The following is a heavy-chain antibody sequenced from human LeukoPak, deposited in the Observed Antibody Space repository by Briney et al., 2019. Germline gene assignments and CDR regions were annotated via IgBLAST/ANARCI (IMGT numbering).Heavy chain of an antibody. V-gene: IGHV3-21*04. CDR3: AKDRIYSSSPLFDY. CDR2: ISSSSSYI. D-gene: IGHD6-6*01. Sequence: PGGSLRLSCAASGFTFSSYSMNWVRQAPGKGLEWVSSISSSSSYIYYADSVKGRFTISRDNAKNSLYLQMNSLRAEDTAVYYCAKDRIYSSSPLFDYWGQGTLVTVSS. CDR1: GFTFSSYS. J-gene: IGHJ4*02.